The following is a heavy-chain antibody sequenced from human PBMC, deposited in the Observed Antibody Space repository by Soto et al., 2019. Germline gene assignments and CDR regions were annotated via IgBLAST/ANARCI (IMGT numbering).Heavy chain of an antibody. CDR3: ARDRIVVVPAAIWPWSDWFDP. CDR1: GFTFSSYA. J-gene: IGHJ5*02. CDR2: ISYDGSNK. V-gene: IGHV3-30-3*01. D-gene: IGHD2-2*02. Sequence: GGSLRLSCAASGFTFSSYAMHWVRQAPGKGLEWVAVISYDGSNKYYADSVKGRFTTSRDNSKNTLYLQMNSLRAEDTAVYYCARDRIVVVPAAIWPWSDWFDPWGQGTLVTVSS.